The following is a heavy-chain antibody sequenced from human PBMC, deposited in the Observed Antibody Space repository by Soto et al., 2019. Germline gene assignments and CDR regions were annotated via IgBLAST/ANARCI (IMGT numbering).Heavy chain of an antibody. Sequence: LRLSCAASGFTFSSYGMHWVRQAPGKGLEWVAVIWYDGSNKYYADSVKGRFTISRDNSKNTLYLQMNSLRAEDTAVYYCARDPLFIAVAGTAGAFDIWGQGTMVTVSS. V-gene: IGHV3-33*01. CDR1: GFTFSSYG. J-gene: IGHJ3*02. D-gene: IGHD6-19*01. CDR2: IWYDGSNK. CDR3: ARDPLFIAVAGTAGAFDI.